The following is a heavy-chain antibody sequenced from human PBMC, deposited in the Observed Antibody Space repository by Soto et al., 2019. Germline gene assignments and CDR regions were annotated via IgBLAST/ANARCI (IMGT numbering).Heavy chain of an antibody. J-gene: IGHJ4*02. D-gene: IGHD2-21*02. CDR3: VRRGCDSIFGSLDY. CDR2: IYYSGST. Sequence: QVQLQESGPGLVKPSGTLSLTCAVSGGSISSGDWCWSWVRQSPGKGLEWIGEIYYSGSTTYNPSLKNRVTISADKSENQFSLRLSSVTAADTAVYYCVRRGCDSIFGSLDYWGQGTLVTVSS. CDR1: GGSISSGDW. V-gene: IGHV4-4*02.